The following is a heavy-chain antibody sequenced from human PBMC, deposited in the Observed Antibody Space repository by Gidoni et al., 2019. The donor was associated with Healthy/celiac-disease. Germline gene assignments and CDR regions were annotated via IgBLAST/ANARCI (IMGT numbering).Heavy chain of an antibody. Sequence: QMQLVQSGPEVKKPGTSVKVSCKASGFTFTSSAMQWGRQARGQRLEWIGWIVVGSGNTNYAQKFQERVTITRDMSTSTAYMELSSLRSEDTAVYYCAADRGYSYGYYYYYGMDAWGQGTTVTVSS. D-gene: IGHD5-18*01. CDR2: IVVGSGNT. CDR3: AADRGYSYGYYYYYGMDA. CDR1: GFTFTSSA. J-gene: IGHJ6*02. V-gene: IGHV1-58*02.